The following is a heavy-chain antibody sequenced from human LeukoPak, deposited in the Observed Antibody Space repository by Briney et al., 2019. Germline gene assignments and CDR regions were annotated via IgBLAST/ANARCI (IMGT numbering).Heavy chain of an antibody. J-gene: IGHJ4*02. CDR1: GFTVINYA. D-gene: IGHD2-15*01. Sequence: VGSLRLSCAASGFTVINYAMNWVRQAPGKGLEWASTIRESSGDTYYEDSVKGRFTIYRDIFKNTVYLQMNSLRVEDTAVYFCAKRPISGDVKSFDYWGQGLLVTVYS. CDR3: AKRPISGDVKSFDY. CDR2: IRESSGDT. V-gene: IGHV3-23*01.